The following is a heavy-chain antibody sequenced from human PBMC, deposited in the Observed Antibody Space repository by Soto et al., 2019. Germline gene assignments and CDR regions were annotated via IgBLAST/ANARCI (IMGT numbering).Heavy chain of an antibody. CDR3: ARGQRGGCSGGSCYEFDP. Sequence: SETLSLTCAVYGGSFSGYYWSWIRQPPGKGLEWIGEINHSGSTNYNPSLKSRVTISVDTSKNQFSLKLSSVTAADTAVYYCARGQRGGCSGGSCYEFDPWGQGTLVTVSS. D-gene: IGHD2-15*01. CDR2: INHSGST. V-gene: IGHV4-34*01. J-gene: IGHJ5*02. CDR1: GGSFSGYY.